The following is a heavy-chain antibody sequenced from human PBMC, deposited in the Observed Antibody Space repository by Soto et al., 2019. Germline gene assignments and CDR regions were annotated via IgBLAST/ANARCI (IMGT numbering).Heavy chain of an antibody. D-gene: IGHD3-22*01. J-gene: IGHJ4*02. Sequence: EVQLVESGGGLVQPGGSLRLSCAASGFTVSSNYMSWVRQAPGKGLEWLSVIYTDDSTYYADSVKGRFTISRHNSKNTLYLQMNSLRAEDTAVYYCTSGPSGSSGPLYWGQGTLVTVSS. CDR3: TSGPSGSSGPLY. CDR2: IYTDDST. CDR1: GFTVSSNY. V-gene: IGHV3-53*04.